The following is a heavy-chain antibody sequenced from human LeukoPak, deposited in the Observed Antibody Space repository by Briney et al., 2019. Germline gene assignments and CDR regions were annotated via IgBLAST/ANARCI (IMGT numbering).Heavy chain of an antibody. CDR3: ARHVCRSPRCKPYFYY. D-gene: IGHD2-2*01. CDR1: GGSISGYY. CDR2: IYYSGST. Sequence: PSETLSLTCTVSGGSISGYYWSWIRQPPGKGLEWIGYIYYSGSTNYNPSLKSRVTMSVDTSKNQFSLRLSSVTAADTAVYYCARHVCRSPRCKPYFYYWGQGTLVTVSS. V-gene: IGHV4-59*08. J-gene: IGHJ4*02.